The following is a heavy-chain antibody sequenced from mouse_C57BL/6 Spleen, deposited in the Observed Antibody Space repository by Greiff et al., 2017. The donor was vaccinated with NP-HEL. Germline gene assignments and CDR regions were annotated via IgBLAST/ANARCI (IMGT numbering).Heavy chain of an antibody. CDR2: ILPGSGST. V-gene: IGHV1-9*01. CDR3: ARKQIYYGNYGFAY. J-gene: IGHJ3*01. D-gene: IGHD2-1*01. CDR1: GYTFTGYW. Sequence: QVQLKESGAELMKPGASVKLSCKATGYTFTGYWIEWVKQRPGHGLEWIGEILPGSGSTNYNEKFKGKATFTADTSSNTAYMQRSSLTTEDSAIYYCARKQIYYGNYGFAYWGQGTLVTVSA.